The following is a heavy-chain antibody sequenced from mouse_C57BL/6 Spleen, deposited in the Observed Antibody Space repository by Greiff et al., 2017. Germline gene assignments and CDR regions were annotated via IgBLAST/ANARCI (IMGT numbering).Heavy chain of an antibody. D-gene: IGHD2-3*01. CDR2: FYPGSGSI. CDR1: GYTFTEYT. CDR3: ARHEEAFIYDGYYVLAY. J-gene: IGHJ3*01. V-gene: IGHV1-62-2*01. Sequence: VQLQQSGAELVKPGASVKLSCKASGYTFTEYTIHWVKQRSGQGLEWIGWFYPGSGSIKYNEKFKDKATLTADKSSSTVYMELSRLTSEDSAVYFCARHEEAFIYDGYYVLAYWGQGTLVTVSA.